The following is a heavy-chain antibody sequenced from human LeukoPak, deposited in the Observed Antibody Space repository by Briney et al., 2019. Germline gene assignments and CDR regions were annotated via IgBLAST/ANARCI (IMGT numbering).Heavy chain of an antibody. J-gene: IGHJ5*02. Sequence: GASVKVSCKASGYTFTNYHMNWVRQAPGQGLEWMGIINPSGGSTTNAQKFQGRVTMTRDTSISTAYMELSSLRSDDTAVYYCARDQPPYCSTTNCYSLWFDPWGQGTLVTVSS. V-gene: IGHV1-46*01. CDR1: GYTFTNYH. D-gene: IGHD2-2*01. CDR3: ARDQPPYCSTTNCYSLWFDP. CDR2: INPSGGST.